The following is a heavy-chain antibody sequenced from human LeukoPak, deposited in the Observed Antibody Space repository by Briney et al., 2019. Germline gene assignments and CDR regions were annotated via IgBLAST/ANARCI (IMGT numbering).Heavy chain of an antibody. V-gene: IGHV3-9*01. CDR3: VGTGGDSSGYFDY. Sequence: AGRSLRLSCAASGFTFDDYAMHWVRQAPGKGLEWVSGISWNSGSIGYADSVKGRFTISRDNAKNSLYLQMNSLRAEDTALYYCVGTGGDSSGYFDYWGQGTLVTVPS. CDR2: ISWNSGSI. J-gene: IGHJ4*02. CDR1: GFTFDDYA. D-gene: IGHD3-22*01.